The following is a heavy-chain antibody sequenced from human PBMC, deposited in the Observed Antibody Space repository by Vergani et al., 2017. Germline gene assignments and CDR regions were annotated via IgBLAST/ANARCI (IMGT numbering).Heavy chain of an antibody. Sequence: QVQLVQSGAEVKKPGASVKVSCKASGYTFTSYGISWVRQAPGQGLEWMGWISAYNGNTNYAQKLQGRVTMTRNTSISTAYMELSSLRSEDTAVYYCARGCSGGSCYSVGWFDPWGQGTLVTVSS. CDR1: GYTFTSYG. CDR3: ARGCSGGSCYSVGWFDP. CDR2: ISAYNGNT. V-gene: IGHV1-18*01. J-gene: IGHJ5*02. D-gene: IGHD2-15*01.